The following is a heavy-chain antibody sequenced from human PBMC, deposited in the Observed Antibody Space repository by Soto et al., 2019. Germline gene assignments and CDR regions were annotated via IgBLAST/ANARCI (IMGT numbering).Heavy chain of an antibody. J-gene: IGHJ3*02. V-gene: IGHV1-46*01. CDR2: INPSGGST. CDR3: ARGISIFGVVISKRDDAFDI. D-gene: IGHD3-3*01. Sequence: ASVKVSCKASGYTFTSYYMHWVRQAPGQGLEWMGIINPSGGSTSYAQKFQGRVTMTRDTSTSTVYMELSSLRSEDTAVYYCARGISIFGVVISKRDDAFDIWGQGTMVTVS. CDR1: GYTFTSYY.